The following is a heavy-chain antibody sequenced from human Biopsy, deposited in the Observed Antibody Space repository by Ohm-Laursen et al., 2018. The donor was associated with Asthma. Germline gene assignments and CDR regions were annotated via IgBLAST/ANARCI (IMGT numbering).Heavy chain of an antibody. CDR2: IYSGGTS. J-gene: IGHJ4*02. D-gene: IGHD3-22*01. CDR1: EFSVSSSY. V-gene: IGHV3-53*01. Sequence: SLRLSCAASEFSVSSSYMSWVRQAPGKGLEWVSVIYSGGTSHTADSVRGWFTISRDYSKNTLYLLMNSLMTEDTAVYYCARGDSSNWSHYYFDYWGQGTLVTVSS. CDR3: ARGDSSNWSHYYFDY.